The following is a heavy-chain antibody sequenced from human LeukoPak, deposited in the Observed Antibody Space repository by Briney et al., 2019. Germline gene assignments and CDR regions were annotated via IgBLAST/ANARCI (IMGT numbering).Heavy chain of an antibody. CDR3: ARRDGYNNYYYYGMDV. CDR1: GYTFTSYD. Sequence: ASVKVSCKASGYTFTSYDINWVRQATGQGLEWMGWMNPNSGNTGYAQKFQGRVTMTRNTSISTAYMELSSLGSEDTAVYYCARRDGYNNYYYYGMDVWGQGTTVTVSS. CDR2: MNPNSGNT. V-gene: IGHV1-8*01. J-gene: IGHJ6*02. D-gene: IGHD5-24*01.